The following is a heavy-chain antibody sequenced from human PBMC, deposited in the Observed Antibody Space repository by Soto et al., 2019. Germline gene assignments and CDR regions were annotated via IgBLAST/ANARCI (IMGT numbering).Heavy chain of an antibody. Sequence: SGGSLTLSCAASGFTFSSYAMSWVRQAQGKGLEWVSSIIHSGGPTYHLDSVKNRLAISSDNSKNKLYLQMNSLTAADAAAYYFARRGLSHNDYWGQGTLVTVSS. CDR2: IIHSGGPT. J-gene: IGHJ4*02. CDR3: ARRGLSHNDY. CDR1: GFTFSSYA. V-gene: IGHV3-23*01.